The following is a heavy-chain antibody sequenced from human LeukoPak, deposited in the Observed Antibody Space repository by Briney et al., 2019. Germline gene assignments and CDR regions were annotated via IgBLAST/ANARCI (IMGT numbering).Heavy chain of an antibody. CDR1: GGSISSYY. Sequence: PSETLSLTCTVSGGSISSYYWSWIRQPPGKGLEWIGYIYYSGSTNYNPSLKSRVTISVDTSKNQFSLKLSFVTAADTAVYYCARAEYSSSWYFDYWGQGTLVTVSS. CDR3: ARAEYSSSWYFDY. CDR2: IYYSGST. D-gene: IGHD6-13*01. V-gene: IGHV4-59*01. J-gene: IGHJ4*02.